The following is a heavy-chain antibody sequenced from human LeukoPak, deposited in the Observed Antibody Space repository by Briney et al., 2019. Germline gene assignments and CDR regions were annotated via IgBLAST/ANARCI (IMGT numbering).Heavy chain of an antibody. CDR2: VSETGDSK. CDR1: GFTFNNYG. J-gene: IGHJ4*02. Sequence: GGSLRLSCAASGFTFNNYGMSWVRQAPGKGLEWVSSVSETGDSKYHADSVQGRFTISRDNSKNTLYVQMNSLRDEDTAVYYCAKEGRPPGTDNYSNWLFDDYWGQGTLVTVSS. CDR3: AKEGRPPGTDNYSNWLFDDY. D-gene: IGHD4-11*01. V-gene: IGHV3-23*01.